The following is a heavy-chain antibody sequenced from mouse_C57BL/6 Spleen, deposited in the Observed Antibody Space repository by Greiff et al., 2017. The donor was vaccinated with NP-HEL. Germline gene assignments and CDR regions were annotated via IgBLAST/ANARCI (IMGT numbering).Heavy chain of an antibody. V-gene: IGHV5-4*01. D-gene: IGHD4-1*01. CDR3: ASGCEGNWAFDY. CDR2: ISDGGSYT. J-gene: IGHJ2*01. Sequence: EVQGVESGGGLVKPGGSLKLSCAASGFTFSSYAMSWVRQTPEKRLEWVATISDGGSYTYYPDNVKGRFTISRDNAKNNLYLQMSHLKSEDTAMYYCASGCEGNWAFDYWGQGTTLTVSS. CDR1: GFTFSSYA.